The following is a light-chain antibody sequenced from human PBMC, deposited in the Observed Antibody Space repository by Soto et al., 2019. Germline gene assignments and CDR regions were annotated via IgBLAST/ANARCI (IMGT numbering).Light chain of an antibody. CDR3: ASYTNANTAV. J-gene: IGLJ2*01. CDR1: SRDVGGHDY. Sequence: QSVLTQPASVSGSPGQSITISCTGSSRDVGGHDYVSWYQQLPGKAPKLIIYEVSSRPSGVSSRFSGSKSGNTASLIISGLQAEDEADYYCASYTNANTAVFGRGTKVNVL. V-gene: IGLV2-14*01. CDR2: EVS.